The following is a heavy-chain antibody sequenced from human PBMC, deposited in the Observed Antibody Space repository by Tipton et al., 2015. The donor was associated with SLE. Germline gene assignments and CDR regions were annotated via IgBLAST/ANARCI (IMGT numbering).Heavy chain of an antibody. CDR1: GDSVKSRY. D-gene: IGHD5-12*01. CDR3: ARGRGWNWSPYYMDV. Sequence: TLSLTCTVSGDSVKSRYWICVRQPAGRGLEWLAYSFPDGNINYNPSLKTRLPMSVDTSRDQFSLTLNSVTAADTGIYYCARGRGWNWSPYYMDVWGKGTTVTVSS. J-gene: IGHJ6*03. CDR2: SFPDGNI. V-gene: IGHV4-59*02.